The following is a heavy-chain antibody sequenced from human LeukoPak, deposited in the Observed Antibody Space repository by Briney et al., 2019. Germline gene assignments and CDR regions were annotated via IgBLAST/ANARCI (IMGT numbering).Heavy chain of an antibody. Sequence: WETVSLTCTVSGGSISSYYWSWIRQPPGEGREWIGYIYYSGSTTYHPPLKSRVPISVATSKTQFSLKLSSVTAAAPAVYYCARSSGFVTNFDYWGQGTLVTVSS. V-gene: IGHV4-59*01. CDR1: GGSISSYY. D-gene: IGHD6-19*01. CDR2: IYYSGST. CDR3: ARSSGFVTNFDY. J-gene: IGHJ4*02.